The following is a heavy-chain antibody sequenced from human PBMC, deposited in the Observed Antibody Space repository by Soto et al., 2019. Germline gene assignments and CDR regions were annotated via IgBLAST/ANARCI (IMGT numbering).Heavy chain of an antibody. D-gene: IGHD5-12*01. Sequence: ASVKVSCKASGYTFTGYYMHWVRQAPGQGLEWMGWINPNSGGTNYAQKFQGWVTMTRDTSISTAYMELSRLRSDDTAVYYCAIGSEASIVATIPYYYYGMDVWGQGTTVTGSS. CDR1: GYTFTGYY. J-gene: IGHJ6*02. CDR3: AIGSEASIVATIPYYYYGMDV. CDR2: INPNSGGT. V-gene: IGHV1-2*04.